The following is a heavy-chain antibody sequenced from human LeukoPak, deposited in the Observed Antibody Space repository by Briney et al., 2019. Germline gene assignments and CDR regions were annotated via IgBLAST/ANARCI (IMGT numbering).Heavy chain of an antibody. CDR1: GYTFTGYY. CDR3: ARVWYAEGDY. V-gene: IGHV1-18*04. Sequence: ASVKVSCKASGYTFTGYYMHWVRQAPGQGLEWMGWISAYNGNTNYAQKLQGRVTMATDTSTSTAYMELRSLRSDDTAVYYCARVWYAEGDYWGQGTLVTVSS. J-gene: IGHJ4*02. D-gene: IGHD2-15*01. CDR2: ISAYNGNT.